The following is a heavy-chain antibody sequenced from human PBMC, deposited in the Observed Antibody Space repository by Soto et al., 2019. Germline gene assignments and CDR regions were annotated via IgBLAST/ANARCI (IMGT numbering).Heavy chain of an antibody. CDR1: GYSCTTQA. J-gene: IGHJ6*02. CDR2: INAGNGNT. D-gene: IGHD3-16*02. Sequence: ASVRVSCKAAGYSCTTQAMHWVRQAPGQRLEWMGWINAGNGNTKYSQKFQDRVTITRDASASTAYMELSSLRSEDTAVYYCARDGELSYYSGMDVWGQGTTVT. V-gene: IGHV1-3*01. CDR3: ARDGELSYYSGMDV.